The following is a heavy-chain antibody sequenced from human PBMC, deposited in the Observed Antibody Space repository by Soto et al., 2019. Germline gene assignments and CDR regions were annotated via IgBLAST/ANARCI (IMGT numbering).Heavy chain of an antibody. CDR3: ARGVGFGYYYYHLDL. D-gene: IGHD3-10*01. CDR1: GDSVTSVSDY. J-gene: IGHJ6*02. CDR2: IYYSGSA. Sequence: QVQLQASGPGLVKPSETLSLTCTVSGDSVTSVSDYWSWIRQPPGKGLEWIGYIYYSGSADYNPSLGSRVTMSIYTSKNQFSLKLTSVTAADTAGYYCARGVGFGYYYYHLDLWGQGTTVTVSS. V-gene: IGHV4-61*01.